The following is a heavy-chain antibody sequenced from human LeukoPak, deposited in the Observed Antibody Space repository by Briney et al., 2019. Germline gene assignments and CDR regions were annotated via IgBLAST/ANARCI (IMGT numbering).Heavy chain of an antibody. D-gene: IGHD3-22*01. Sequence: SETPSLTCAVYGESSFSNYYWSWIRQTPGGALGWIGEINHSGYANYNPSLKSRVTLSIDTSKNQFSLRLNSVTAADTAVYYCSRQVVGNDYWGQGTLVTVSS. V-gene: IGHV4-34*01. J-gene: IGHJ4*02. CDR3: SRQVVGNDY. CDR1: GESSFSNYY. CDR2: INHSGYA.